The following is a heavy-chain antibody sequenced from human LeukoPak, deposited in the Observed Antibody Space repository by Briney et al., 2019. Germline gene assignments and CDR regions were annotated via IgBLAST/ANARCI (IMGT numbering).Heavy chain of an antibody. CDR3: ARGQGYESYYYMDV. Sequence: GRSLRLSCAASGFTFSTYAIHWVRQAPGKGLEWVAVISFDGVNTFYADSVKGRFTISRDNSNNTVYLQMNNLRPEDTAVFYCARGQGYESYYYMDVWGKGTMVSVSS. J-gene: IGHJ6*03. V-gene: IGHV3-30*04. CDR1: GFTFSTYA. D-gene: IGHD2-2*01. CDR2: ISFDGVNT.